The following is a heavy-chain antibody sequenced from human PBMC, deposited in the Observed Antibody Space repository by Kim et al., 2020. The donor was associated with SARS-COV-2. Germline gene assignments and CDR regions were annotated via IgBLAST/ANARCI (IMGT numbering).Heavy chain of an antibody. D-gene: IGHD3-16*01. J-gene: IGHJ4*02. V-gene: IGHV3-21*01. Sequence: YLYYAESEKGRFTISRENAKNSLYLQMNSLRAEDTAVYYCARDLGGYFDYWGQGTLVTVSS. CDR2: YL. CDR3: ARDLGGYFDY.